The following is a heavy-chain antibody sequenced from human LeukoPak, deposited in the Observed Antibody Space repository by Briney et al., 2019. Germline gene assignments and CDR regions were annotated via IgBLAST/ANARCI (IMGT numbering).Heavy chain of an antibody. J-gene: IGHJ4*02. CDR2: IWYDGSNK. Sequence: GGSLRLSCAASGFTFSSYGMHWVRQAPGKGLEWVAVIWYDGSNKYYADSVKGRFTISRDNSKNTLYLQMNSLRAEDTAVYYCARIHRYCSGGACYVLDNWGQGTLVAVSS. CDR1: GFTFSSYG. V-gene: IGHV3-33*01. CDR3: ARIHRYCSGGACYVLDN. D-gene: IGHD2-15*01.